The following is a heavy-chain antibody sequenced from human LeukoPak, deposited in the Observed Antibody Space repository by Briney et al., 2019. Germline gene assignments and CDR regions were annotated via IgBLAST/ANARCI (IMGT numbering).Heavy chain of an antibody. Sequence: SVKVSCKASGGTFSSYAISWVRQAPGQGLEWMGGIIPIFATANYAQKFQGRVTITTDESTSTAYMELSSLRSEDTAVYYCARESSWSNYFDYWGQGTLVTVSS. CDR1: GGTFSSYA. D-gene: IGHD6-13*01. J-gene: IGHJ4*02. CDR3: ARESSWSNYFDY. CDR2: IIPIFATA. V-gene: IGHV1-69*05.